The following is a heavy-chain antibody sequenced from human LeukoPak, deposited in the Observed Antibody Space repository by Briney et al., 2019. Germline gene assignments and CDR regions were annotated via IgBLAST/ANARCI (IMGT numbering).Heavy chain of an antibody. CDR2: VMQVGGEK. J-gene: IGHJ4*02. D-gene: IGHD4-11*01. V-gene: IGHV3-7*04. CDR1: GFTFSNYW. Sequence: PGGSLRLSCAASGFTFSNYWMSWVRQAPGKGLEWVANVMQVGGEKYYADSVKGRFTISRDNAKNSLYLQMNSLRAEDTAVYYCASESSRDYSNYVVRFDYWGQGTLVNVSS. CDR3: ASESSRDYSNYVVRFDY.